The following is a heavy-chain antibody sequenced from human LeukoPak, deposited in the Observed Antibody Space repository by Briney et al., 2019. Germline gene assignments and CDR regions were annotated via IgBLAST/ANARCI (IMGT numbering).Heavy chain of an antibody. Sequence: SETLSLTCTVSGGSISSGGYYWSWIRQHPGKGLEWIGYIYYSGSTNYNPSLKSRVTISVDTSKNQFSLKLSSVTAADTAVYYCARGYSSGWGNWFDPWGQGTLVTVSS. D-gene: IGHD6-19*01. CDR3: ARGYSSGWGNWFDP. V-gene: IGHV4-61*08. J-gene: IGHJ5*02. CDR2: IYYSGST. CDR1: GGSISSGGYY.